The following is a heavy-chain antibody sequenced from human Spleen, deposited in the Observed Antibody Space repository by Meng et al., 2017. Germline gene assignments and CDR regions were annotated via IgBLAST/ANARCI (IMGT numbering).Heavy chain of an antibody. V-gene: IGHV4-30-2*01. CDR1: GGSISSGGYS. CDR2: IYHSGST. D-gene: IGHD5-12*01. Sequence: QLQLQESGSGLVKPSQTLSLTCAVSGGSISSGGYSWSWIRQPPGKGLEWIGYIYHSGSTYYNPFLKSRVTISVDRSKNQFSLKLSSVTAADTAVYYCARVVYSGYDTYWFDPWGQGTLVTVSS. J-gene: IGHJ5*02. CDR3: ARVVYSGYDTYWFDP.